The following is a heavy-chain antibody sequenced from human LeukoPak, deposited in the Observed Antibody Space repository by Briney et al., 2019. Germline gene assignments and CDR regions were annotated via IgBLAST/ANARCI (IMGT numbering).Heavy chain of an antibody. J-gene: IGHJ3*02. D-gene: IGHD5-24*01. CDR2: IVVGSGNT. V-gene: IGHV1-58*02. Sequence: SVKVSCKASGFTFTTSAMQWGRQARGQRPEWIGWIVVGSGNTNYAQKFQNRVTITRDKSTGTAYMELSRLRSDDTAVYYCAAELEMATDAFDIWGQGTMVTVSS. CDR1: GFTFTTSA. CDR3: AAELEMATDAFDI.